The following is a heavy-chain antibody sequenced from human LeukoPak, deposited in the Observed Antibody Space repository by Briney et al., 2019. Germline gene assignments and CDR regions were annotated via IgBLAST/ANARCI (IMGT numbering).Heavy chain of an antibody. CDR3: ARGRVSAFDI. V-gene: IGHV6-1*01. Sequence: SQTLSLTCAISGDSVSSNSVAWTRIRQSPSRGLEWLGRTYYRSKWYNDYAVSVQSRIAINPDTSKNQFSLQLNSVTPEDTAVYYCARGRVSAFDIWGQGTMVTVSS. J-gene: IGHJ3*02. D-gene: IGHD2-21*01. CDR2: TYYRSKWYN. CDR1: GDSVSSNSVA.